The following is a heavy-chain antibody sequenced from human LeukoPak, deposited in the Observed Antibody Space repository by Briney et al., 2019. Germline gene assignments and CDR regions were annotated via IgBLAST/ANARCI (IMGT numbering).Heavy chain of an antibody. J-gene: IGHJ2*01. CDR3: AGIAAAGMDWYFDL. CDR2: IVVGSGNT. CDR1: GFTFTSSA. V-gene: IGHV1-58*02. Sequence: ASVKVSCKASGFTFTSSAMQWVRQARGQRLEWIGWIVVGSGNTNYAQKFQERVTITRDMSTSTAYMELSSLRSEDTAVYYCAGIAAAGMDWYFDLWGRGTLVTVSS. D-gene: IGHD6-13*01.